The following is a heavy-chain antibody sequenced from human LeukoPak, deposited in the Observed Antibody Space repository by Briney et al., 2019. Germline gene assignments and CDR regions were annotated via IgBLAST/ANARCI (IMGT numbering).Heavy chain of an antibody. V-gene: IGHV4-39*01. CDR2: ISYSGYT. Sequence: PSETLSLTCTVSGGSIRSGSYYWGWIRQPPGKGLEWIGSISYSGYTYYNPSLKSRVTMAVDTSKNQFSLKLSSVTAADTAVYYGGRSIALAGTDIDNWGQGTLVTVSS. CDR3: GRSIALAGTDIDN. CDR1: GGSIRSGSYY. D-gene: IGHD6-19*01. J-gene: IGHJ4*02.